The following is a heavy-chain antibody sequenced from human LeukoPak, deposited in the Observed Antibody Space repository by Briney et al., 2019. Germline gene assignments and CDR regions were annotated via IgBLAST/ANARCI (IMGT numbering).Heavy chain of an antibody. CDR2: IKQDGSEK. CDR3: ARETWLPTGLFDY. D-gene: IGHD1-14*01. J-gene: IGHJ4*02. Sequence: GGSLRLSCAASGFTFSSYLMSWVRQAPGKGLEWVANIKQDGSEKYYVDSVKGRFTISRDNAKNSLYLQMNSLRAEDTAVYYCARETWLPTGLFDYWGQGTLVTVSS. CDR1: GFTFSSYL. V-gene: IGHV3-7*01.